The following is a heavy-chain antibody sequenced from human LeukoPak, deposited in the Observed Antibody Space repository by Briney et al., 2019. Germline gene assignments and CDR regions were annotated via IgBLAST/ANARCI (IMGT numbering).Heavy chain of an antibody. J-gene: IGHJ3*02. CDR3: ARDGFDFWTRSTFDI. CDR2: INTNTGNP. CDR1: GYTFTSYA. V-gene: IGHV7-4-1*02. Sequence: GASVKVSCKASGYTFTSYAMNWVRQAPGQGLEWMGWINTNTGNPTYAQGFTGRFVFSLDTPVSTAYLQISSLKAEDTAVYYCARDGFDFWTRSTFDIWGQGTMVTVSS. D-gene: IGHD3/OR15-3a*01.